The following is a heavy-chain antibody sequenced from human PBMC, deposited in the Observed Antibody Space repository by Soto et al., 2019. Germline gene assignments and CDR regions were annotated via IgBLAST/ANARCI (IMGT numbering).Heavy chain of an antibody. Sequence: ASVKVSCKASGYTFTSYGISWVRQAPGQGLEWMGWISANSGNTSYAQKLQGRVTMTTDTSTSTAYMELSSLRSEDTAVYYCARGDLQAMYDFWRLKPLNYYYYYMDVWGKGTTVTVSS. CDR2: ISANSGNT. CDR1: GYTFTSYG. J-gene: IGHJ6*03. V-gene: IGHV1-18*01. D-gene: IGHD3-3*01. CDR3: ARGDLQAMYDFWRLKPLNYYYYYMDV.